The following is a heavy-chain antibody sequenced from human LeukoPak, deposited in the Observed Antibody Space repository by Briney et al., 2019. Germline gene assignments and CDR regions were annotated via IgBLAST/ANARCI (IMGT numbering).Heavy chain of an antibody. Sequence: SETLSLTCTVSGGSINNYYWNWIRQPPGKGLEWIGYIYYSGSTNYNPSLKSRVTISVDTSKNQFSLKLSSVTAADTAVYYCARLYCSSTSCYAGWFDPWGQGTLVTVSS. CDR1: GGSINNYY. J-gene: IGHJ5*02. CDR2: IYYSGST. D-gene: IGHD2-2*01. V-gene: IGHV4-59*08. CDR3: ARLYCSSTSCYAGWFDP.